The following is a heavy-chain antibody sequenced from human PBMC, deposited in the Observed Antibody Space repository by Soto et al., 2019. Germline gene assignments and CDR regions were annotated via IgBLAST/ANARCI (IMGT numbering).Heavy chain of an antibody. CDR1: GISLSTSVVG. CDR3: AHLLCSSYYRYSENYFDH. J-gene: IGHJ4*02. D-gene: IGHD1-26*01. Sequence: QITLKESGPTLVKPTQTLTLTCTLSGISLSTSVVGVGWIRQPPGKALEWLALLYWDDDERYSPSLKTRLTITKDTSKNQVILTTTNMDPVDTATYYCAHLLCSSYYRYSENYFDHWGQGTLVNVSS. CDR2: LYWDDDE. V-gene: IGHV2-5*02.